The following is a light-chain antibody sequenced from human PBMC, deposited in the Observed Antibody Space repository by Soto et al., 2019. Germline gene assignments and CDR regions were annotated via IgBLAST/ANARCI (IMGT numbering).Light chain of an antibody. Sequence: QSALSQPASVSGSPGQSITISCTGTSNDIGSYNLVSWYQQHPGKAPKLLIYEGSKRPSGVSNRVFGFRSGNTASLTISGLQAEDEAVYHCCSYSGGSTFVVFGGGTKVTVL. CDR3: CSYSGGSTFVV. V-gene: IGLV2-23*03. J-gene: IGLJ3*02. CDR1: SNDIGSYNL. CDR2: EGS.